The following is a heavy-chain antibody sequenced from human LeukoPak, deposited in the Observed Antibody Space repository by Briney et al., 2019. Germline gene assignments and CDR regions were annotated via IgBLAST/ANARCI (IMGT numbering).Heavy chain of an antibody. J-gene: IGHJ4*02. CDR1: GYTFTIYY. CDR2: INCNGDSI. V-gene: IGHV1-46*01. Sequence: ASVTVSCKASGYTFTIYYMHWVRQAPGQGLEWMGIINCNGDSITYAQKFQGRVTMTRDTSTSTVYMELSSLRSEDTAVYYCARAGSYGPFAFWGQGTLVTVSS. D-gene: IGHD5-18*01. CDR3: ARAGSYGPFAF.